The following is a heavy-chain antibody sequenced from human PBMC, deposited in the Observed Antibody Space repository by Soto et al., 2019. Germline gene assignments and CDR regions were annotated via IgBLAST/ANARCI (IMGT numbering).Heavy chain of an antibody. D-gene: IGHD3-10*01. V-gene: IGHV3-30-3*01. CDR3: AREEGWPGGWGIARGYGMDF. CDR2: ISYDGSNK. J-gene: IGHJ6*02. Sequence: QVQLVESGGGVVQPGRSLRLSCAASGFTFSSYAMHWVRQAPGKGLEWVAVISYDGSNKYYADSVKGRFTISRDNSKNTLYLQMNSRRAEDTAVYYCAREEGWPGGWGIARGYGMDFLGQGTTVTVSS. CDR1: GFTFSSYA.